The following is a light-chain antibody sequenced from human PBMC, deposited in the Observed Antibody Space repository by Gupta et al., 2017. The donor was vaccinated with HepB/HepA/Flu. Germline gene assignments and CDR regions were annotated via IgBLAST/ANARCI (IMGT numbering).Light chain of an antibody. Sequence: SSELTQYPAVSVALGQTVRITCQGDSLRSYYASWYQQKPGQAPVLVIYGKNNRHSGSPDRFSGSSSGNTASLTITGAQAEEEADYYCNARDSSGNNLYVFGTGTKVTVL. V-gene: IGLV3-19*01. J-gene: IGLJ1*01. CDR3: NARDSSGNNLYV. CDR1: SLRSYY. CDR2: GKN.